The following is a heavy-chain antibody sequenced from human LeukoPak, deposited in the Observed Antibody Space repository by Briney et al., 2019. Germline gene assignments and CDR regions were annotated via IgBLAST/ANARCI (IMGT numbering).Heavy chain of an antibody. D-gene: IGHD3-3*01. V-gene: IGHV1-69*13. CDR3: ARALAAYYDFWSGYSHYGMDV. Sequence: ASVKVSCKASGGTFSGYAISWVRQAPGQGLEWMGGIIPIFGTANYAQKFQGRVTITADESTSTAYMELSSLRSEDTAVYYCARALAAYYDFWSGYSHYGMDVWGQGTTVTVSS. J-gene: IGHJ6*02. CDR1: GGTFSGYA. CDR2: IIPIFGTA.